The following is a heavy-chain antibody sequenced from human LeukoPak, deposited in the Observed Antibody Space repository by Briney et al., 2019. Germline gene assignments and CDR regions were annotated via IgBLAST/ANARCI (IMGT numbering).Heavy chain of an antibody. Sequence: GGSLRLSCAGSGFTFSNAWMSWIRQAPREGLDWVGRIRSKTDGGTTDYAAPVKGRFTISRDDSLNTLYLQMNNLNTEDTAVYYCATEYFGANNYWGQGTLVTVSS. V-gene: IGHV3-15*01. CDR1: GFTFSNAW. CDR2: IRSKTDGGTT. CDR3: ATEYFGANNY. J-gene: IGHJ4*02. D-gene: IGHD4/OR15-4a*01.